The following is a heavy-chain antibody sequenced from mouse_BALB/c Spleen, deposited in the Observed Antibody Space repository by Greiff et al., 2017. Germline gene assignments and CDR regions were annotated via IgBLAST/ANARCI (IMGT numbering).Heavy chain of an antibody. V-gene: IGHV5-9-4*01. CDR3: ARRGSSHYFDY. J-gene: IGHJ2*01. CDR1: GFTFSSYA. Sequence: EVQRVESGGGLVKPGGSLKLSCAASGFTFSSYAMSWVRQSPEKRLEWVAEISSGGSYTYYPDTVTGRFTISRDNAKNTLYLEMSSLRSEDTAMYYCARRGSSHYFDYWGQGTTLTVSS. D-gene: IGHD1-1*01. CDR2: ISSGGSYT.